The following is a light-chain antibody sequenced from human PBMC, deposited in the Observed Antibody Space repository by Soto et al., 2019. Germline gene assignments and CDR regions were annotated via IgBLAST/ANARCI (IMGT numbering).Light chain of an antibody. CDR1: SGHSSYI. CDR2: LEASGSY. Sequence: QSVLTQSSSASASLGSSVKLTCTLSSGHSSYIIAWHQQQPGKAPRYLMKLEASGSYNKGSGVPDRFSGSSSGADRYLTISNLQFEDEADYYCETWDSNTRVFGAGTKVTVL. V-gene: IGLV4-60*02. J-gene: IGLJ2*01. CDR3: ETWDSNTRV.